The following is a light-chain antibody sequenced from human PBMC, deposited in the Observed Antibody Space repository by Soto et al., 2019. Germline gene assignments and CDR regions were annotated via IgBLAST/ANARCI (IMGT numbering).Light chain of an antibody. CDR2: DVS. J-gene: IGKJ1*01. CDR3: QQRSNWPRT. V-gene: IGKV3-11*01. CDR1: QSVSSY. Sequence: EIVLTQSPATLSLSPGERATLSCRASQSVSSYLAWYQQKPGQAPRLLIYDVSNRATGTPARFSGSGSGTDFTLTISSLEPEDFAVYYCQQRSNWPRTFGQGTKV.